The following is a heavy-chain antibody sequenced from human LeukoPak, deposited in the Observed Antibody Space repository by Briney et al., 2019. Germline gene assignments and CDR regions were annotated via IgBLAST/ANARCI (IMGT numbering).Heavy chain of an antibody. CDR3: ARDRGDIVATTTNWFDP. CDR2: INPNSGGT. CDR1: GYTFTGYY. V-gene: IGHV1-2*02. J-gene: IGHJ5*02. D-gene: IGHD5-12*01. Sequence: ASVKVSCKASGYTFTGYYMHWVRQAPGQGLEWMGWINPNSGGTNYAQKFQGRVTMTRDTSISTAYMELSRLRSDDTAVYYCARDRGDIVATTTNWFDPWDQGTLVTVSS.